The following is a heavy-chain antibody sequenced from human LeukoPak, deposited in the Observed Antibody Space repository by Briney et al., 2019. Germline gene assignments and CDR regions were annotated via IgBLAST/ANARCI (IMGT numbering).Heavy chain of an antibody. CDR2: IITIFGTA. Sequence: SVKVSCKASGGTFSSYAISWVRQAPGQGLEWMGGIITIFGTANYAQKFQGRVTITTDESTSTAYMELSSLRSEDTAVYYCALGGSYYLLDYWGQGTLVTVSS. CDR1: GGTFSSYA. D-gene: IGHD1-26*01. J-gene: IGHJ4*02. CDR3: ALGGSYYLLDY. V-gene: IGHV1-69*05.